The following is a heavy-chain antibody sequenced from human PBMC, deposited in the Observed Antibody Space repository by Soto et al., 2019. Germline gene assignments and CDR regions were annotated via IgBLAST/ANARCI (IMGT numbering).Heavy chain of an antibody. J-gene: IGHJ1*01. V-gene: IGHV1-18*01. Sequence: ASVKVSCKASGYTFTSYGISWVRQAPGQGLEWMGWISAYNGNTNYAQKLQGRVTMTTDTSTSTAYMELRSLRSDDTAVYYCARSGREPTVAGHAEYFQHWGQGTLVTVSS. CDR1: GYTFTSYG. CDR3: ARSGREPTVAGHAEYFQH. CDR2: ISAYNGNT. D-gene: IGHD6-19*01.